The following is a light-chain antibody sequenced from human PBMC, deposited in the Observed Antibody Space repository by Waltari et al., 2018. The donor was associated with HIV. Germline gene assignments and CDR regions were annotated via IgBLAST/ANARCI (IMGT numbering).Light chain of an antibody. CDR2: EDS. CDR1: RGGIGSTY. CDR3: QSYDGTTVV. V-gene: IGLV6-57*01. J-gene: IGLJ2*01. Sequence: NFILTQSHSVSESLGKTVTISCTRSRGGIGSTYIQWYQQRPGRSPDTVIYEDSQRPSGVPNRFSGSVDSSSNSASLTISGLKTEDEADYFCQSYDGTTVVFGGGTRLTVL.